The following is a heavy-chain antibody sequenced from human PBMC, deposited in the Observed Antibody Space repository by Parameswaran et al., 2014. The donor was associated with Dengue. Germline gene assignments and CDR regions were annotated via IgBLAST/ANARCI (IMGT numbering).Heavy chain of an antibody. CDR2: IYYSGST. CDR1: GGSISSSSYY. J-gene: IGHJ6*02. CDR3: ARDDGFGEMVYYGMDV. V-gene: IGHV4-39*07. D-gene: IGHD3-10*01. Sequence: GSLRLSCTVSGGSISSSSYYWGWIRQPPGKGLEWIGSIYYSGSTYYNPSLKSRVTISVDTSKNQFSLKLSSVTAADTAVYYCARDDGFGEMVYYGMDVWGQGTTVTVSS.